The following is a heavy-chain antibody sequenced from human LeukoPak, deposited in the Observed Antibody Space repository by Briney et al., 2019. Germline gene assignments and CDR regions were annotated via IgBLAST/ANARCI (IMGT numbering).Heavy chain of an antibody. J-gene: IGHJ4*02. CDR1: GFTLSSYS. D-gene: IGHD3-22*01. V-gene: IGHV3-21*01. CDR3: ARAPYYYDSSVDY. CDR2: ISSSSSYI. Sequence: GGSLRLSCAASGFTLSSYSMNWVRQAPGKGLELVSSISSSSSYIYYADSVKGRFTISRDNAKNSLYLQMNSLRAEDTAVYYCARAPYYYDSSVDYWGQGTLVTVSS.